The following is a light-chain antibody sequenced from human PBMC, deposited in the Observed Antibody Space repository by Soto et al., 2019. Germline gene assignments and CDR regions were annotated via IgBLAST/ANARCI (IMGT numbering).Light chain of an antibody. CDR1: KFDIGRYNY. V-gene: IGLV2-14*01. CDR2: EVS. Sequence: QSALTQPASVSGSPGQTITISCAGTKFDIGRYNYVSWYQQHPGKTPKLMIYEVSNRPSGVSHRFSGSKSGNTASLTISGLQTEDEADYYCSSFSSITREVFGGGTKLTVL. CDR3: SSFSSITREV. J-gene: IGLJ2*01.